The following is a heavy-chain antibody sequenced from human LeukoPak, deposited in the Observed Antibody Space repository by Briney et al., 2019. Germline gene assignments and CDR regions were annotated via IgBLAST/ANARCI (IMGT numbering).Heavy chain of an antibody. Sequence: PGGSLRLSCTASGFTFSSFAMSWVRQAPGKGLDWVSAISGSGDSTSYADSVRGRFIISRDNSKNTLYLQMDSLRAEDTAVYYCARGDYGDYFDYWGQGTLIIVSS. V-gene: IGHV3-23*01. CDR2: ISGSGDST. D-gene: IGHD4-17*01. J-gene: IGHJ4*02. CDR3: ARGDYGDYFDY. CDR1: GFTFSSFA.